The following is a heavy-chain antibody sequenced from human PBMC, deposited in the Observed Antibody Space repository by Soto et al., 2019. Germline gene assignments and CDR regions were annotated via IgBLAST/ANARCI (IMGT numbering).Heavy chain of an antibody. CDR2: IYWNDDK. J-gene: IGHJ4*02. CDR3: AHTWGLPFDY. V-gene: IGHV2-5*01. Sequence: QITLKESGPTLVEPTQPLTLTCTYSGFSLRTTGVGVGWIRQPPGKALEWLGIIYWNDDKRYSPSLKNRFTLTCDISKSQVVLTMTNMDPVDTATYYCAHTWGLPFDYWGQGTLVIVSS. CDR1: GFSLRTTGVG. D-gene: IGHD3-16*01.